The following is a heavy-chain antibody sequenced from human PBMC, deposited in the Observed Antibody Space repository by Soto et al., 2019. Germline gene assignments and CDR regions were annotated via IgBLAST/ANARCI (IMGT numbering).Heavy chain of an antibody. J-gene: IGHJ2*01. V-gene: IGHV3-11*01. CDR1: GFTFSDYY. CDR3: ARGLWNFDL. CDR2: IRTSGSTM. D-gene: IGHD3-16*01. Sequence: QVQLMESGGGLVKPGGSLRLSCAASGFTFSDYYMSWIRQAPGRGLQWVSYIRTSGSTMYYADSVKGRFTVSRDNAKNSLYLRMNRLRAEDTAVYYCARGLWNFDLWGRGTLVTVSS.